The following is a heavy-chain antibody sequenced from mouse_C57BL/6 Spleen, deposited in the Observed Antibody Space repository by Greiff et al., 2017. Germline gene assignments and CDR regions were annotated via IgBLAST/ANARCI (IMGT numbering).Heavy chain of an antibody. J-gene: IGHJ2*01. CDR2: INPSSGYT. CDR3: AGGGNHDY. V-gene: IGHV1-4*01. D-gene: IGHD1-1*01. CDR1: GYTFTSYT. Sequence: VQLQQSGAELARPGASVKMSCKASGYTFTSYTMHWVKQRPGQGLEWIGYINPSSGYTKYNQKFKDKATLTADKASSTAYMQLSSLTSKYSAVYYCAGGGNHDYWGQGTTLTVSS.